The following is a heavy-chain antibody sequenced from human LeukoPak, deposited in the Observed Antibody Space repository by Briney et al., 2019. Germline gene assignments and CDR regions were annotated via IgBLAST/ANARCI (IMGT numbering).Heavy chain of an antibody. V-gene: IGHV5-51*01. Sequence: GEPLKISCKSSLYYFASFRIGGGRQIAGGGLEWVGITFAGYSYTYYSPSIDRQITISVNYKIRTAYQLYSSLTASDTAYYYCARHFHPAETTGGYFDVWGRGTLVTVSA. CDR1: LYYFASFR. CDR3: ARHFHPAETTGGYFDV. J-gene: IGHJ2*01. D-gene: IGHD4-17*01. CDR2: TFAGYSYT.